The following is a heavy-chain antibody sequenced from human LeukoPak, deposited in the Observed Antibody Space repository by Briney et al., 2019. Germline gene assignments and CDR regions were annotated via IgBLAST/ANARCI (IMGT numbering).Heavy chain of an antibody. Sequence: QPGGSLRLSCAASGFTFSSYAMSWVRQAPGKGLEWVSAISGSGGSTYYADSVKDRFTISRDNSKNTLYLQMNSLRAEDTAVYYCAKEGVTMIVVVITTYPYYFDYWGQGTLVTVSS. CDR3: AKEGVTMIVVVITTYPYYFDY. CDR1: GFTFSSYA. J-gene: IGHJ4*02. V-gene: IGHV3-23*01. D-gene: IGHD3-22*01. CDR2: ISGSGGST.